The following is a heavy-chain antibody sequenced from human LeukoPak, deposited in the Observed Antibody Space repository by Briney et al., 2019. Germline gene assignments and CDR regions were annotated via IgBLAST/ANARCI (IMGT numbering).Heavy chain of an antibody. D-gene: IGHD2-15*01. CDR3: ARDLKDTIRRGYCSGGSCYFYYDYMDV. J-gene: IGHJ6*03. CDR2: IYTSGRT. CDR1: GGSISSYY. Sequence: KTSETLSLTCTVSGGSISSYYWSWIRQPAGKGLEWIGRIYTSGRTNYNPSLKSRVTMSVDTSKNQFSLKLSSVTAADTAVYYCARDLKDTIRRGYCSGGSCYFYYDYMDVWGKGTTVTTSS. V-gene: IGHV4-4*07.